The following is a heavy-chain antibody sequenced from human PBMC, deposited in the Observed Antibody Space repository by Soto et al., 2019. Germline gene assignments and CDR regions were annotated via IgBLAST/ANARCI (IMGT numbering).Heavy chain of an antibody. CDR3: AREVEVVVVAATPYWFDP. CDR2: IKHSGST. D-gene: IGHD2-15*01. J-gene: IGHJ5*02. Sequence: QVQLQQWGAGLLKPSETLSLTCAVYGGSFSGYYWSWIRQPPGKGLEWIGEIKHSGSTNYNPSLKSRVTISVDTSKNQFSLKLSSVTAADTAVYYCAREVEVVVVAATPYWFDPWGQGTLVTVSS. CDR1: GGSFSGYY. V-gene: IGHV4-34*01.